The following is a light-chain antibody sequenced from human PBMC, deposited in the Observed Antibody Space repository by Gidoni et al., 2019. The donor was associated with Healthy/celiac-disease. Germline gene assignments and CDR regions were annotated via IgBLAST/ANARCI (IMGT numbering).Light chain of an antibody. V-gene: IGLV8-61*01. CDR1: SGSVSTSYY. J-gene: IGLJ3*02. CDR3: VLYMGSGIWV. CDR2: STN. Sequence: QTVVTQEPSFSVSPGGTVTLTCGLSSGSVSTSYYPSWYQQTPGQAPRTLIYSTNTRASGVPDRFSGSILGNKAARTITGAQADDEADYYGVLYMGSGIWVFGGGTKLTVL.